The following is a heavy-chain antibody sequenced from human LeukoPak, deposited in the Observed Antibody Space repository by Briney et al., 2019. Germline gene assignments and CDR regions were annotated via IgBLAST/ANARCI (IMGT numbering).Heavy chain of an antibody. J-gene: IGHJ4*02. D-gene: IGHD2-2*01. V-gene: IGHV4-4*02. CDR3: ARAVGYCSSTSCWPY. Sequence: PSGTLSLTCAVSGGSISSSNWWSWVRQPPGKGLEWIGEIYHSGSTNYNPSLKSRVTISVDKSKNQFSLKLSSVTAADTAVYYCARAVGYCSSTSCWPYWGQGTLVTASS. CDR1: GGSISSSNW. CDR2: IYHSGST.